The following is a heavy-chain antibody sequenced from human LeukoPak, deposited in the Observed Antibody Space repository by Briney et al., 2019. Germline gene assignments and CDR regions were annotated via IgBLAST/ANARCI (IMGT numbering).Heavy chain of an antibody. J-gene: IGHJ5*02. V-gene: IGHV3-23*01. Sequence: GGSLRLSCAASGLTSNHMTWVRQAPGKGLEWVSAVSRFGGTAYCADSAKGRLTIPRDNSKNTVYLQMNSLRVEDTALYFLLYHMGSRWSNNRFDPWGQGTLVTVS. CDR3: LYHMGSRWSNNRFDP. D-gene: IGHD6-13*01. CDR1: GLTSNH. CDR2: VSRFGGTA.